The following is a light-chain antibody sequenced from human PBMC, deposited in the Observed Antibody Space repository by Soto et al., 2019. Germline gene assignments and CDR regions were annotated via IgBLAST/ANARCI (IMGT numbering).Light chain of an antibody. CDR1: QGISNY. V-gene: IGKV1-27*01. J-gene: IGKJ1*01. CDR2: AAS. Sequence: DIQMTQSPSSLSASVGDRVTITCRASQGISNYLVWYQQKPGKVPKLLIYAASTLQSGVPSRFSGSGSGTDFTLTISSLQPEDVANYYCQNYNGAPWTVGQGTKVEIK. CDR3: QNYNGAPWT.